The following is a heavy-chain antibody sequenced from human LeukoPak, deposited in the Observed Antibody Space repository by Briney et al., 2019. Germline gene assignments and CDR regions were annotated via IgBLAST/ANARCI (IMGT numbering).Heavy chain of an antibody. Sequence: GGSLRLSCAASGFTFSSYSMNWVHQAPGKELERVSSISSSSSYIYYADSVKGRFTISRDNAKNSLYLQMNSLRAEDTAVYYCARDYVDIVATIEDYWGQGTLVTVSS. CDR3: ARDYVDIVATIEDY. CDR2: ISSSSSYI. D-gene: IGHD5-12*01. CDR1: GFTFSSYS. J-gene: IGHJ4*02. V-gene: IGHV3-21*01.